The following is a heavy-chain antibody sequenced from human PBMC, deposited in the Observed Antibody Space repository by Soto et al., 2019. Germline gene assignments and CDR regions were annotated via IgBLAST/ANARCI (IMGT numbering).Heavy chain of an antibody. CDR1: GGSFSWYY. J-gene: IGHJ4*02. D-gene: IGHD3-9*01. CDR2: IDQRGST. V-gene: IGHV4-34*01. Sequence: SDTLSLTCAVYGGSFSWYYWSWIGQPPGKGLEWIGEIDQRGSTNYNPSLKSRGIISVETSKNQFSLKLTSVTAGDTAVYYCASNHRYGFFDYWGQETLVTVSS. CDR3: ASNHRYGFFDY.